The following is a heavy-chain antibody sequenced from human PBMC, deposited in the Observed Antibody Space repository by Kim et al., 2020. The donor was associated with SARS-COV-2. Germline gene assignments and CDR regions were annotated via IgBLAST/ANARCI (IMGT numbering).Heavy chain of an antibody. Sequence: SETLSLTCAVYGGSFSGYYWSWIRQPPGKGLEWIGEINHSGSTNYNPSLKSRVTISVDTSKNQFSLKLSSVTAADTAVYYCARVGYCSSTSCPDGMDVWGQGTTVTVSS. D-gene: IGHD2-2*03. J-gene: IGHJ6*02. CDR3: ARVGYCSSTSCPDGMDV. CDR2: INHSGST. CDR1: GGSFSGYY. V-gene: IGHV4-34*01.